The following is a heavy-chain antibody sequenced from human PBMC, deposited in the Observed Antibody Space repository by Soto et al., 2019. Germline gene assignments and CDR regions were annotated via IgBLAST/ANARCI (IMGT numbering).Heavy chain of an antibody. V-gene: IGHV3-33*01. CDR3: ARVAGGDRPSIPGTEDY. CDR1: GFTFSSYV. J-gene: IGHJ4*02. CDR2: IWYDGGNK. Sequence: QVQLVESGGGVVQPGRSLRLSCAASGFTFSSYVMHWVRQAPGKGLEWVAVIWYDGGNKYYADSVKGRFTISRDNSKSTLYLQMNSLRAEDTALYYCARVAGGDRPSIPGTEDYWGQGTLVTVSS. D-gene: IGHD1-20*01.